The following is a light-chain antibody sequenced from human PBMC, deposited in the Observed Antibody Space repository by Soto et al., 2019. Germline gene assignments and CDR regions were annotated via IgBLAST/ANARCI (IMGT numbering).Light chain of an antibody. V-gene: IGKV1-12*02. CDR1: QGISSW. CDR2: AAS. J-gene: IGKJ5*01. CDR3: HQPTSFPSSP. Sequence: DIQMTQSPSSVSASVGDRVTITCRASQGISSWLAWYQQKPGKAPKLLIYAASSLQSGVPSRFSGSGSGTDFTLPITSLHPEDFPPSYCHQPTSFPSSPFAQGTRLEIK.